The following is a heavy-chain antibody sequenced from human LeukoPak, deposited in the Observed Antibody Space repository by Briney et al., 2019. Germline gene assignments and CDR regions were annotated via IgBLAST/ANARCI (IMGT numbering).Heavy chain of an antibody. CDR3: ARDVGATPGYFDY. V-gene: IGHV4-4*07. Sequence: SETLSLTCTVSGDSISNYYWGWLRQPAGKGLEWIGRIYTSGSTHYNPSLRSRVTMSVDAPKNQFSLKLTSVTAADTAVYYCARDVGATPGYFDYWGQGTLVTVSS. CDR1: GDSISNYY. J-gene: IGHJ4*02. CDR2: IYTSGST. D-gene: IGHD1-26*01.